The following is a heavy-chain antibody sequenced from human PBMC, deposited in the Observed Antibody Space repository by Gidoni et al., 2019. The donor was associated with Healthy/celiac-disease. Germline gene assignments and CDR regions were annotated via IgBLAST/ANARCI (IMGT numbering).Heavy chain of an antibody. Sequence: APGKGLEWVSAISGSGGSTYYADSVKGRFTISRDNSKNTLYLQMNSLRAEDTAVYYCAKDLDSSGYYPYYFDYWGQGTLVTVSS. J-gene: IGHJ4*02. CDR2: ISGSGGST. CDR3: AKDLDSSGYYPYYFDY. D-gene: IGHD3-22*01. V-gene: IGHV3-23*01.